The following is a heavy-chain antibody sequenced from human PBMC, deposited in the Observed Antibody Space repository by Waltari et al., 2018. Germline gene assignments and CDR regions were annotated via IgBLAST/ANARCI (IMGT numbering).Heavy chain of an antibody. V-gene: IGHV1-46*01. CDR2: INPAGGST. D-gene: IGHD6-13*01. Sequence: QVQLVQSGAEVKKPGASVKVSCKASGYTFTNYYVHWVRQAPGQGLEWMAIINPAGGSTTYAQGFPGRVTVTRDTSTSTVYMDLSSLRSEDTAVYYCARVSLAADYYGLDVWGQGTTVTVSS. CDR3: ARVSLAADYYGLDV. CDR1: GYTFTNYY. J-gene: IGHJ6*02.